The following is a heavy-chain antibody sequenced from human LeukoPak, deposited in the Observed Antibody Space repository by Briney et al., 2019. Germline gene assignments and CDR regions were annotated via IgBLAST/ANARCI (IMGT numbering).Heavy chain of an antibody. CDR2: ITNNGGST. V-gene: IGHV3-64D*09. Sequence: AGGSLRLSCAASGFTFSSYVMSWVRQAPGKGLEYLSAITNNGGSTYYADSVKGRFTISRDNSKNTLYLQMSSLRAEDTAIYYCVKASTDYYYEYWGQGTLVTVSS. CDR3: VKASTDYYYEY. J-gene: IGHJ4*02. CDR1: GFTFSSYV. D-gene: IGHD1-1*01.